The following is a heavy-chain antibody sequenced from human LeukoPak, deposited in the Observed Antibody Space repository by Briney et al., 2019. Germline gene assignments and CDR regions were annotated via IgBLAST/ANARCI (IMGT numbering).Heavy chain of an antibody. V-gene: IGHV6-1*01. CDR1: GDSVSSNSAA. J-gene: IGHJ6*02. D-gene: IGHD3-10*01. CDR3: ARYYYGSGSYYSLSYYYGMDV. Sequence: QTLSLTCAISGDSVSSNSAAWNWIRQSPSRGLEWLGRTYYRSKWYNDYAVSVKSRITINPDTSKNQFSLQLNSVTPEDTAVYYCARYYYGSGSYYSLSYYYGMDVWGQGTTVTVSS. CDR2: TYYRSKWYN.